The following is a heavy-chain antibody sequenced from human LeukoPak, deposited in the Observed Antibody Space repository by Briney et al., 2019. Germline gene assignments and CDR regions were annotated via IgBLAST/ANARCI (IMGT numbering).Heavy chain of an antibody. CDR3: STQYCRGDSCNPLLQD. V-gene: IGHV4-39*01. CDR1: AGSISNSRYD. CDR2: IDYIRST. D-gene: IGHD2-21*02. Sequence: SETLSLTCTVYAGSISNSRYDWSWLRQPPGKGLEWIGTIDYIRSTCSNPAHPSLASRLTITGDTSKNQSSLLLTSVTTADTAVYYCSTQYCRGDSCNPLLQDWGQGTPVTVSS. J-gene: IGHJ1*01.